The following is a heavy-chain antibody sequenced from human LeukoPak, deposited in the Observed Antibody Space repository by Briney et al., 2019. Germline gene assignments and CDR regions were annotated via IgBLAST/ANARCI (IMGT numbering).Heavy chain of an antibody. CDR3: ASSDTAMPNRFDY. D-gene: IGHD5-18*01. Sequence: SETLSLTCAVSGGSISSGGYSWSWIRQPPGKGLEWIGYIYHSGSTYYNPSLKSRVTISVDRSKNQFSLKLSSVTAADTAVYYCASSDTAMPNRFDYWGQGTLVTVSS. J-gene: IGHJ4*02. CDR1: GGSISSGGYS. V-gene: IGHV4-30-2*01. CDR2: IYHSGST.